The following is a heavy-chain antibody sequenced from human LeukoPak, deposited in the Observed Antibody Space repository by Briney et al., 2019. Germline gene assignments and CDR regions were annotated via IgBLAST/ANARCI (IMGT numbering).Heavy chain of an antibody. V-gene: IGHV4-59*01. Sequence: SETLSLTCTVSGGSISSYYWSWIRQAPGKGLEWVGYIYYSGSTNYNPSLKSRVTISVDTSKNQFSLKLNTVTAADTAVYYCARGGGNSQYYFDYWGQGTLVTVSS. J-gene: IGHJ4*02. CDR3: ARGGGNSQYYFDY. CDR2: IYYSGST. D-gene: IGHD4-23*01. CDR1: GGSISSYY.